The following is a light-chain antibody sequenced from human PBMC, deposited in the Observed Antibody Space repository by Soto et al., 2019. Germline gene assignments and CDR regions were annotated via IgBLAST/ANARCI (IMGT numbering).Light chain of an antibody. Sequence: IVMAHAPASLSVARGEVATRSFRAGQSVSSNLAWYQQKPGQAPRLLIYDASNRATGIPARFSGSGSGTDFTLTISSLEPEDFAVYYCQQRSNWPITFGQGTRLEIK. J-gene: IGKJ5*01. CDR1: QSVSSN. CDR2: DAS. V-gene: IGKV3-11*01. CDR3: QQRSNWPIT.